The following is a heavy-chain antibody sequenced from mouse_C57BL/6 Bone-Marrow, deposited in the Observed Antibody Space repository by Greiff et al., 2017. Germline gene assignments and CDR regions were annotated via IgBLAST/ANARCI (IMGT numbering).Heavy chain of an antibody. CDR2: IHPNSGST. CDR1: GYTFTSYW. CDR3: ARDYGSSYSFAY. D-gene: IGHD1-1*01. V-gene: IGHV1-64*01. Sequence: VQLQQPGAELVKPGASVKLSCKASGYTFTSYWMHWVKQRPGQGLEWIGMIHPNSGSTNNNEKFKSKATLTVDKSSSTAYMQLSSLTSEDSAVYYCARDYGSSYSFAYWGQGTLVTVSA. J-gene: IGHJ3*01.